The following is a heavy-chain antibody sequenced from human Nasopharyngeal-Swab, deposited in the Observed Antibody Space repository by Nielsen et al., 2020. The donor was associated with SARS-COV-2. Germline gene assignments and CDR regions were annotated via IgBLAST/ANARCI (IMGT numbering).Heavy chain of an antibody. CDR1: GYTFTSYA. V-gene: IGHV1-24*01. CDR3: ATSPIFGVFNWFDP. J-gene: IGHJ5*02. D-gene: IGHD3-3*01. Sequence: ASVKVSCKASGYTFTSYAMHWVRQAPGQRLEWMGGFDPEDGETIYAQKFQGRVTMTEDTSTDTAYMELSSLRSEDTAVYYCATSPIFGVFNWFDPWGQGTLVTVSS. CDR2: FDPEDGET.